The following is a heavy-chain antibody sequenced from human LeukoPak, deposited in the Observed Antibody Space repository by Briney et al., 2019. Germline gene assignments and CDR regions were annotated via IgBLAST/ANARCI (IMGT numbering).Heavy chain of an antibody. J-gene: IGHJ2*01. CDR1: GFTVSTNY. CDR2: LYSGSST. Sequence: PGGSLRLSCAASGFTVSTNYMNWVRQAPGKGLEWVSILYSGSSTYYAASVEGRFTISRDSSKNTLFLQMNDLRAEDTAVYYCARVGDHFHWYLDLWGRGTLVTVSS. V-gene: IGHV3-53*01. D-gene: IGHD3-3*02. CDR3: ARVGDHFHWYLDL.